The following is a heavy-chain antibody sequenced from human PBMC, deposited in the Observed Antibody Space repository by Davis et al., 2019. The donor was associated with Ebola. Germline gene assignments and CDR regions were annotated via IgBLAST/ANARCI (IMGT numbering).Heavy chain of an antibody. CDR1: GFSFSSYW. D-gene: IGHD3-3*01. Sequence: GESLKISCAASGFSFSSYWMHWVRQVAGKGLMWVSRIKTDGSLTGYGDSVQGRFIISRDNAKNTVYLQMNDLRAEDTAVYYCAREGRVFALDYWGQGALVTVSS. CDR3: AREGRVFALDY. J-gene: IGHJ4*02. V-gene: IGHV3-74*01. CDR2: IKTDGSLT.